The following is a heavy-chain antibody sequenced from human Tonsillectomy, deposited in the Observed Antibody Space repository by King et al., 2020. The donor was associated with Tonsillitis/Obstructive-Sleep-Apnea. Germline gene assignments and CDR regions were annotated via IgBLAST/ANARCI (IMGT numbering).Heavy chain of an antibody. J-gene: IGHJ4*02. CDR3: ARIQVELDGNFDY. Sequence: TLKESGPVLVKPTETLTLTCTVSGFSLSNATLGVSWIRQPPGKALEWLAHIFSSDEKSYITSLKSRLTISKDTSKSQVVLTMTNMGPVDTATYFCARIQVELDGNFDYWGQGTLVTVSS. CDR1: GFSLSNATLG. CDR2: IFSSDEK. D-gene: IGHD1-1*01. V-gene: IGHV2-26*01.